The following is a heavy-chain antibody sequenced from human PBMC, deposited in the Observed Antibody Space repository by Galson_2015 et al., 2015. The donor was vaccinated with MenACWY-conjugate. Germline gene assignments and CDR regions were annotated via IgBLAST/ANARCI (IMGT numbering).Heavy chain of an antibody. J-gene: IGHJ4*02. CDR1: GFSFDDHY. D-gene: IGHD3-16*01. Sequence: SLRLSCAASGFSFDDHYMDWVRQAPGKGLEWVGRIRNKPSRYTTEYAASVKGRFTISRDDSQTSVYLQMNSLKTEDTAVYFCTRLGRFGGGQDYWGPGSLVIVSS. V-gene: IGHV3-72*01. CDR2: IRNKPSRYTT. CDR3: TRLGRFGGGQDY.